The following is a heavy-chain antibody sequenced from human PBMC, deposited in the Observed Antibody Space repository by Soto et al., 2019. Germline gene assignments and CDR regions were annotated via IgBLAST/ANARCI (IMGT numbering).Heavy chain of an antibody. CDR1: GGSISSSSYY. J-gene: IGHJ4*02. V-gene: IGHV4-39*01. D-gene: IGHD4-17*01. CDR3: ARPYGDYGGYFDY. CDR2: IYYSGST. Sequence: SETLSLTCTVSGGSISSSSYYWGWIRQPPGKGLEWIGSIYYSGSTYYNPSLKSRVTISVDTSKNQFSLKLSSVTAADTAVYYCARPYGDYGGYFDYWGQGTLVTVSS.